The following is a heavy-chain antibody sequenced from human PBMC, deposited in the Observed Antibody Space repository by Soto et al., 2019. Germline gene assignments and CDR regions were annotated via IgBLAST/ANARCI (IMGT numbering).Heavy chain of an antibody. J-gene: IGHJ4*02. CDR2: ISSSSSYI. Sequence: EVQLVESGGGLVKPGGSLRLSCAASGFTFSSYSMNWVRQAPGKGLEWVSSISSSSSYIYYADSVKGRFTISRDNAKNSLYLQLNSLRAEHTAVYYCTRYQPEYSDVYGLGYWVQGTLVTVSS. D-gene: IGHD5-18*01. V-gene: IGHV3-21*01. CDR1: GFTFSSYS. CDR3: TRYQPEYSDVYGLGY.